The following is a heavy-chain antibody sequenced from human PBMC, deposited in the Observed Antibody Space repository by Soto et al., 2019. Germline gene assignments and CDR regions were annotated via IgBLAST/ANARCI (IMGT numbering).Heavy chain of an antibody. Sequence: PSDTRSLTCAVYGASFRGYYWSWIRQPPGKGLEWIGEIDQIGSTNYSPSYTSRVTISVDTFTIQFSLKLSSVSAAYTAVYYCARGSYYDAWSGEWWYGMDVWGQGTMVTVSS. CDR2: IDQIGST. J-gene: IGHJ6*02. D-gene: IGHD3-3*01. CDR1: GASFRGYY. CDR3: ARGSYYDAWSGEWWYGMDV. V-gene: IGHV4-34*01.